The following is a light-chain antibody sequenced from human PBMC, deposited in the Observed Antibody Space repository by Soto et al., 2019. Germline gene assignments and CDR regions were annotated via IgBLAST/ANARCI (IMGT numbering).Light chain of an antibody. V-gene: IGKV3-11*01. CDR2: DAS. Sequence: EIVLTQSPATLSLSPGERATLSCRASQSISSLLAWYQQKPAEAPRLLMYDASNRATGIPARFSGSGSGTAFTLTISSLEPEDFVVYYCQQRSNWPLTFGGGTKVEIK. CDR3: QQRSNWPLT. CDR1: QSISSL. J-gene: IGKJ4*01.